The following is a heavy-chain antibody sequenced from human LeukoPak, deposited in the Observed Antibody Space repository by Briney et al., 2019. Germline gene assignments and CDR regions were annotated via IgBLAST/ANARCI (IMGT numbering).Heavy chain of an antibody. CDR2: IYHSGST. CDR3: ASFYGSGSS. J-gene: IGHJ4*02. D-gene: IGHD3-10*01. CDR1: GYSISSGYY. V-gene: IGHV4-38-2*02. Sequence: KPSETLSLTCTVSGYSISSGYYWGWIRQPPGKGLEWIGSIYHSGSTYYNPSLKSRVTISVDTSRNRFSLKLSSVTAADTAVYYCASFYGSGSSWGQGTLVTVSS.